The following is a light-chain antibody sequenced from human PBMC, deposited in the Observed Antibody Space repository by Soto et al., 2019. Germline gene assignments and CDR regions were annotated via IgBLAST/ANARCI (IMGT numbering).Light chain of an antibody. J-gene: IGLJ2*01. CDR3: ATCDDSLNVF. CDR1: SSNIGSNT. CDR2: SNN. Sequence: QSVLTQPPSASGTPGQRVTISCSGSSSNIGSNTVNWYQQLPGAAPKLLIYSNNQRPSGVPDRFSGSKSGTSASLAISGLQSEDEADYYCATCDDSLNVFFGGGTKLTVL. V-gene: IGLV1-44*01.